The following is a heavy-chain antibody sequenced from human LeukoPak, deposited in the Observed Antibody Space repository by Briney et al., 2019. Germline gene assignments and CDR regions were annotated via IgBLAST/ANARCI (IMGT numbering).Heavy chain of an antibody. V-gene: IGHV3-23*01. J-gene: IGHJ4*02. CDR3: AKVLLGDYSFPDY. Sequence: PGGSLRLSCAASGFTFSSYAMSWVRQAPGKGLEWVSAISGSGGSTYYADSVKGRFTISRDNSKNTLYLQMNSLRAEDTAVYYSAKVLLGDYSFPDYWGQGTLVTVSS. CDR1: GFTFSSYA. CDR2: ISGSGGST. D-gene: IGHD4-11*01.